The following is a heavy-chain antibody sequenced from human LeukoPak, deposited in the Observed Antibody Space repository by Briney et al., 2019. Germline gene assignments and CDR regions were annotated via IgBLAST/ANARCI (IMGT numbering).Heavy chain of an antibody. J-gene: IGHJ4*02. CDR2: INHSGST. V-gene: IGHV4-34*01. CDR1: GGSFSGYY. Sequence: SETLSLTCAVYGGSFSGYYWSWIRQPPGKGLEWIGEINHSGSTNYNPSLKSRVTISVDTSKNQFSLKLSSVTAADTAVYYCARVRTKVVVIRGMDFDYWGQGTLVTVSS. CDR3: ARVRTKVVVIRGMDFDY. D-gene: IGHD3-22*01.